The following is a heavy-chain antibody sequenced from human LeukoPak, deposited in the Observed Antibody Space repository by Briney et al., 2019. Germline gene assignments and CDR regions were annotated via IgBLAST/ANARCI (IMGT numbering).Heavy chain of an antibody. CDR2: IYYSGST. Sequence: PSETLSLTCTVSGGSISIYYWSWIRQPPGKGLEWIGYIYYSGSTNYNPSLKSRVTISVDTSKNQFSLKLSSVTAADTAVYYCAREVITFGGVMTIDYWGQGTLVTVSS. CDR1: GGSISIYY. J-gene: IGHJ4*02. D-gene: IGHD3-16*01. CDR3: AREVITFGGVMTIDY. V-gene: IGHV4-59*01.